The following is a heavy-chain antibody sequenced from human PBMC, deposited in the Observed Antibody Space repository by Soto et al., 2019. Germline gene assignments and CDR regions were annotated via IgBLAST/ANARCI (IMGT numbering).Heavy chain of an antibody. CDR1: GFTFSSYE. Sequence: EVQLVESGGGLVQPGGSLRLSCAASGFTFSSYEMNWVRQAPGQGLEWISYISKTGSTIYYADSVKGRFTISRDSAKNSLYLQMNSLRVEDTAVYYCARDVTHEFDSGGYPLHLFDYWGQGARFAVSS. D-gene: IGHD3-22*01. CDR3: ARDVTHEFDSGGYPLHLFDY. J-gene: IGHJ4*02. V-gene: IGHV3-48*03. CDR2: ISKTGSTI.